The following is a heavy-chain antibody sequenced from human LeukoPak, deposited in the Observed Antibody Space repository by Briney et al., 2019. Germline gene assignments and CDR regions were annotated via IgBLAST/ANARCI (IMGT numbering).Heavy chain of an antibody. CDR3: ARDSRFGELSPQRSYYYYYGMDV. V-gene: IGHV4-59*12. Sequence: PSETLSLTCTVSGGSISSYYWSWIRQPPGKGLEWIGEIYHSGSTNYNPSLKSRVTISVDKSKNQFSLKLSSVTAADTAVYYCARDSRFGELSPQRSYYYYYGMDVWGQGTTVTVSS. CDR2: IYHSGST. J-gene: IGHJ6*02. CDR1: GGSISSYY. D-gene: IGHD3-10*02.